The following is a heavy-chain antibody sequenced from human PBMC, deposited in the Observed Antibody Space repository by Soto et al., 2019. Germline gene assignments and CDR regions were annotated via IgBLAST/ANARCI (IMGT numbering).Heavy chain of an antibody. V-gene: IGHV4-31*03. CDR1: GGSISSGGYY. D-gene: IGHD2-2*01. Sequence: QVQLQESGPGLVKPSQTLSLTCTVSGGSISSGGYYWSWVRQHPGKGLEWIGYIYYSGSNYYNPSLKSRITISVDTSKNQFSLKLSSVTAADTAVYYCARGVVPAAIGWFDPWGQGTLVTVSS. CDR2: IYYSGSN. CDR3: ARGVVPAAIGWFDP. J-gene: IGHJ5*02.